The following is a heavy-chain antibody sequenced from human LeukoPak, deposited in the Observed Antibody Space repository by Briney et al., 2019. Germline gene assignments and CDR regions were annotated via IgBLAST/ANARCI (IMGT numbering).Heavy chain of an antibody. CDR2: INQVGSSK. V-gene: IGHV3-7*01. D-gene: IGHD4-23*01. CDR1: GFTFTTYW. CDR3: ARSSSELRGYAPWEIMPPFDY. J-gene: IGHJ4*02. Sequence: GGSLRLSCAASGFTFTTYWMGWVRQAPGNGPEWVANINQVGSSKYFVDSVKGRFIISRDNAKNSLYLQMNSLRDEDTAVYYCARSSSELRGYAPWEIMPPFDYWGQGTLVTVSS.